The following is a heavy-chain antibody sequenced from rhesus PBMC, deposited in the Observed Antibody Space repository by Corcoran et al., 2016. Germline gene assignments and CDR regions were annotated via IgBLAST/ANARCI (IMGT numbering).Heavy chain of an antibody. J-gene: IGHJ4*01. Sequence: QVQLQESGPGLVKPSETVSLTCVVSGYSISSGYGWSWIRQPPGKGLEWIGYIGGSSGSTNYNPSLNTRVPISKATSKNPFSLKLRSVTAADTAVYYCARGVGYSYSFDYWGQGVLVTVSS. CDR1: GYSISSGYG. V-gene: IGHV4-127*01. D-gene: IGHD5-12*01. CDR2: IGGSSGST. CDR3: ARGVGYSYSFDY.